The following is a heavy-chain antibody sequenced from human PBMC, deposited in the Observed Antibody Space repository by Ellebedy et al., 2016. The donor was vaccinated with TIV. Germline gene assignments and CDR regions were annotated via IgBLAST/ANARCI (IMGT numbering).Heavy chain of an antibody. CDR1: GGSFSGYY. Sequence: SETLSLXXAVYGGSFSGYYWSWIRQPPGKGLEWIGEINHSGSTNYNPSLKSRVTISVDTSKNQFSLKLSSVTAADTAVYYCARDRIDYDILTGYLYYFDYWGQGTLVTVSS. CDR2: INHSGST. CDR3: ARDRIDYDILTGYLYYFDY. J-gene: IGHJ4*02. D-gene: IGHD3-9*01. V-gene: IGHV4-34*01.